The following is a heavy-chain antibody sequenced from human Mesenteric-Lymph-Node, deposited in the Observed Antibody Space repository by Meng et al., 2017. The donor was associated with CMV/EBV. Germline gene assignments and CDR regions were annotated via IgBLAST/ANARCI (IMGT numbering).Heavy chain of an antibody. V-gene: IGHV4-34*01. J-gene: IGHJ4*02. D-gene: IGHD2-15*01. Sequence: QVQLQQWGAGLLKTSETLSLTCAVYGRAFSGYYWSWIRQPPGQGLEWIGEVNHSGVPNYNPSLKSRVTISLDRSKNQFSLKLSSVTAEDTAVYYCARGSDIPVNNYWGQGTLVTVSS. CDR2: VNHSGVP. CDR3: ARGSDIPVNNY. CDR1: GRAFSGYY.